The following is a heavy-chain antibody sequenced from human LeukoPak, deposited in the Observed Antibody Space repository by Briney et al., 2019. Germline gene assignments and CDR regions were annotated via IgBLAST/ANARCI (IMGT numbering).Heavy chain of an antibody. Sequence: SETLSLTCTVSGGSISSYYWSWIRQPPGKGLEWIGYIYYSGSTNYNPSLKSRVIISVDTSKNQFSLKLSSVTAADTAVYYCARGPDWFDPWGQGTLVTVSS. V-gene: IGHV4-59*01. CDR3: ARGPDWFDP. CDR1: GGSISSYY. J-gene: IGHJ5*02. CDR2: IYYSGST.